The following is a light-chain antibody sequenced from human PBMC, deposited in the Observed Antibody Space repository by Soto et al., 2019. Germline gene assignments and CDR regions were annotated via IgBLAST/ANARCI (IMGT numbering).Light chain of an antibody. CDR3: QQRSNWPT. CDR2: DAS. CDR1: QSVSSY. Sequence: EIVLTQSPATLSLSPGERATLSCRASQSVSSYLAWYQQKTGQAPRLLIYDASNRATGIPARFSGSGSGTDFTLTLSSLEPEDFAVYYCQQRSNWPTFGGGTKVDIK. V-gene: IGKV3-11*01. J-gene: IGKJ4*01.